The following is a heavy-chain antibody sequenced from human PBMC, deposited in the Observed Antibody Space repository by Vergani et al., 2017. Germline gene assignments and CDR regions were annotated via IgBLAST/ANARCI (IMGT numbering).Heavy chain of an antibody. J-gene: IGHJ4*02. Sequence: EVQLLQSGGGVIQPGGSVRLSCAASGFTFSACPMTWVRQAPGKGLEWVSAISARYPSTYYADSVKGRFTISRDNSKNMLYLQMNSLRAEDTAVYYCGRGSDNYKWGQGTLVTVSS. D-gene: IGHD1-1*01. V-gene: IGHV3-23*01. CDR2: ISARYPST. CDR3: GRGSDNYK. CDR1: GFTFSACP.